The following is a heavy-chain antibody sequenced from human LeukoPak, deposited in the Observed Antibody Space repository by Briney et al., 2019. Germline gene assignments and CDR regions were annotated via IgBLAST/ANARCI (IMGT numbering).Heavy chain of an antibody. Sequence: GASVKVSCKASGYTFTGYYMHWVRQAPGQGLEWMGWINPNSGGTNYAQKFQGRVTMTRDTSANTLYMELARLTSDDTAIYYCAKSLGSKFDWAYWGQGTLVTVSS. CDR1: GYTFTGYY. J-gene: IGHJ4*02. CDR3: AKSLGSKFDWAY. D-gene: IGHD7-27*01. V-gene: IGHV1-2*02. CDR2: INPNSGGT.